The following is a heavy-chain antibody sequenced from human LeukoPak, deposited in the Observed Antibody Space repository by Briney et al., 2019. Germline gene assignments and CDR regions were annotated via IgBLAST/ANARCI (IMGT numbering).Heavy chain of an antibody. D-gene: IGHD4-17*01. J-gene: IGHJ3*02. CDR2: IYYSGST. CDR3: ARDFYGDYEGAFDI. V-gene: IGHV4-59*01. CDR1: GGSISSYY. Sequence: SETLSLTCAVSGGSISSYYWSWIRQPPGKGLEWIGYIYYSGSTNYNPSLKSRVTISVDTSKNQFSLKLSSVTAADTAVYYCARDFYGDYEGAFDIWGQGTMVTVSS.